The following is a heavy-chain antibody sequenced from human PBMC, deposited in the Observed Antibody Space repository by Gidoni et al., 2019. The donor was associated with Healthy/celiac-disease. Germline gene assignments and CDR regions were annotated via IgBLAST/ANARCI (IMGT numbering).Heavy chain of an antibody. CDR3: ARAFYGSGSYDFDY. CDR2: ISSSGSTI. V-gene: IGHV3-48*03. Sequence: EVQLVESGGGLVQPGGSLRLSCAASGFPLISYEINWVRQAPGKGLEWVSYISSSGSTIYYAVSVKGRFTISRDNAKNSLYLQMNSLRAEDTAVYYCARAFYGSGSYDFDYWGQGTLVTVSS. CDR1: GFPLISYE. D-gene: IGHD3-10*01. J-gene: IGHJ4*02.